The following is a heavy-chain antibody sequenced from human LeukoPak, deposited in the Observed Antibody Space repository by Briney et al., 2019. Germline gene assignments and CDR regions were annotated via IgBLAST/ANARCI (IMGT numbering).Heavy chain of an antibody. CDR3: ARVAEMATAALFDY. D-gene: IGHD5-24*01. CDR1: GGSISSYY. CDR2: IYYSGST. V-gene: IGHV4-59*01. J-gene: IGHJ4*02. Sequence: NPSETLSLTCTVSGGSISSYYWSWIRQPPGKGLEWIGYIYYSGSTNYNPSLKSRVTISVDTSKNQFSLKLSSVTAADTAVYYCARVAEMATAALFDYWGQGTLVTVSS.